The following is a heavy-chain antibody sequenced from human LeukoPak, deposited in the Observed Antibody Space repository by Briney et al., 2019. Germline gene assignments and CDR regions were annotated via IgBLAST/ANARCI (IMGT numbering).Heavy chain of an antibody. CDR3: AKRIATAGPYFDY. V-gene: IGHV3-23*01. Sequence: QTGGSLILSCAASGFTFSSYAMSWVRQAPGMGLEWVSAISASGGSTYYADSVKGRFTISRDSSKSTLYLQMNTLRAEDTAVYYCAKRIATAGPYFDYWGQGALVTVSS. CDR2: ISASGGST. CDR1: GFTFSSYA. D-gene: IGHD6-13*01. J-gene: IGHJ4*02.